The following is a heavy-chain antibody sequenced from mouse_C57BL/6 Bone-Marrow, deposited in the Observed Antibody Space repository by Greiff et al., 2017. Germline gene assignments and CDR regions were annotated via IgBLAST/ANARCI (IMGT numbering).Heavy chain of an antibody. J-gene: IGHJ1*03. CDR2: INYDGSST. CDR3: ARDGDYYGSSYGWYFDV. D-gene: IGHD1-1*01. CDR1: GFTFSDYY. Sequence: EVKLMESEGGLVQPGSSMKLSCTASGFTFSDYYMAWVRQVPEKGLEWVANINYDGSSTYYLDSLKSRFIISRDNAKNILYLQMSSLKSEDTATYYCARDGDYYGSSYGWYFDVWGTGTTVTVSS. V-gene: IGHV5-16*01.